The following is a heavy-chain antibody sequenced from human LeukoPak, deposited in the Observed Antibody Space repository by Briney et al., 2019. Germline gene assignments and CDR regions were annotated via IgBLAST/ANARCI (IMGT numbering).Heavy chain of an antibody. Sequence: ASVKVSCKASGYTFSSYTMNWVRQAPGQGLEWMGWINTNTGNPTYAQDYTGRFVFSLDTSVNTTYLQISRLKAEDTAVYYCASGPSYSGSNEYFDSWGQGTLVTVSS. CDR2: INTNTGNP. CDR3: ASGPSYSGSNEYFDS. J-gene: IGHJ4*02. D-gene: IGHD1-26*01. CDR1: GYTFSSYT. V-gene: IGHV7-4-1*02.